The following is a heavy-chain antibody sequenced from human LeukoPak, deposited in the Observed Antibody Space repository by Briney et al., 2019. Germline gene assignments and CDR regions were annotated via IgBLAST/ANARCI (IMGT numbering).Heavy chain of an antibody. Sequence: PSETLSLTCTVSGGSFSSGEYYWSWIRQPPGKGLEWIGYIYHSGSTYYNPSLKSRVTISVDTSKNQFSLKLSSVTAADTAVYYCAREYGRYYYDSSGYSSWGQGTLVTVSS. CDR2: IYHSGST. CDR3: AREYGRYYYDSSGYSS. V-gene: IGHV4-30-2*01. D-gene: IGHD3-22*01. CDR1: GGSFSSGEYY. J-gene: IGHJ4*02.